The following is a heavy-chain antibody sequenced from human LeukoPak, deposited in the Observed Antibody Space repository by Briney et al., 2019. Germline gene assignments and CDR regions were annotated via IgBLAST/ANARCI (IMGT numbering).Heavy chain of an antibody. CDR2: ISGSGGST. D-gene: IGHD6-13*01. CDR1: GFTFSSYA. CDR3: ARRANSSSWYLPDY. Sequence: GGSLRLSCAASGFTFSSYAMCWVRQAPGKGLEWVSAISGSGGSTYYADSVKGRFTISRDNSKNTLYLQMNSLRAEDTAVYYCARRANSSSWYLPDYWGQGTLVTVSS. V-gene: IGHV3-23*01. J-gene: IGHJ4*02.